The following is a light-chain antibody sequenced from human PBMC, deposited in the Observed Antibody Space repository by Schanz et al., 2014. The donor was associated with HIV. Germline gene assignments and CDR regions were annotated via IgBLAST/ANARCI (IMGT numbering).Light chain of an antibody. CDR2: GAS. J-gene: IGKJ4*01. Sequence: IQLTQSPSSLSASVGDRVTITCRASQTIANFLNWYQQTPGKPPKLLIYGASNVQSGVPSRFSGSGSGTDFTLTISSLQLEDSATYYCQQLKSFPLTFGGGTKVEIK. V-gene: IGKV1-39*01. CDR1: QTIANF. CDR3: QQLKSFPLT.